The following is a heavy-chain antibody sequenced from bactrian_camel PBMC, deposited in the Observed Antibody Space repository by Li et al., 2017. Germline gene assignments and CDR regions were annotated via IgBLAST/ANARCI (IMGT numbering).Heavy chain of an antibody. D-gene: IGHD8*01. CDR1: GGAYSTYRSYC. J-gene: IGHJ4*01. CDR2: IDTRGSV. V-gene: IGHV3S53*01. CDR3: AADLLLMRPLEASEYKY. Sequence: HVQLVESGGDSVQAGGSLRLSCEASGGAYSTYRSYCMAWFRQPPGKSRGGVVAIDTRGSVTIADSVKGRFSISKDNAGSTLYLQMNDLRPEDTAMYYCAADLLLMRPLEASEYKYWGQGTQVTVS.